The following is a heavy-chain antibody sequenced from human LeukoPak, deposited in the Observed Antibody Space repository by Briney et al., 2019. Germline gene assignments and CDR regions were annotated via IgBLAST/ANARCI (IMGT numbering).Heavy chain of an antibody. J-gene: IGHJ4*02. CDR1: GFTFSSYA. Sequence: GSLRLSCAASGFTFSSYAMSWVRQAPGKGLEGVSGISGSGGSTYYADSVKGRFTISRDNSRNTLYLQMNSLRAEDTALYYCAKDRYNTAMVSFDYWGQGTLVTVSS. CDR3: AKDRYNTAMVSFDY. D-gene: IGHD5-18*01. V-gene: IGHV3-23*01. CDR2: ISGSGGST.